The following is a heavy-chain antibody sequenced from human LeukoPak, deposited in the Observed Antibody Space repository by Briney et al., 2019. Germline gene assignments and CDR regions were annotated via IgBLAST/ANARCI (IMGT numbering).Heavy chain of an antibody. CDR1: GFTFSTYW. V-gene: IGHV3-7*01. CDR2: IREDGSEK. J-gene: IGHJ4*02. Sequence: SGGSLRLSCAASGFTFSTYWMSWVRQAPGKGLEWVANIREDGSEKYYVDSVKGRFTISRDNSKNSLYLQMNSLRAEDTAVYYCAKAGDYRYDILTGYYSDYWGQGTLVTVSS. D-gene: IGHD3-9*01. CDR3: AKAGDYRYDILTGYYSDY.